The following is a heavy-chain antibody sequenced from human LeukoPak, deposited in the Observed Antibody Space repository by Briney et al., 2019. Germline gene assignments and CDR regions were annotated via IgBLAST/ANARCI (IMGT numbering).Heavy chain of an antibody. CDR2: IKQDGSEK. CDR3: AKYSGYSIYYYYMDV. V-gene: IGHV3-7*03. CDR1: GFTFSSYW. D-gene: IGHD5-18*01. Sequence: PGGSLRLSCAASGFTFSSYWMSWVRQAPGKGLEWVANIKQDGSEKYYVDSVKGRFTISRDNAKNSLYLQMNSLRAEDTAVYYCAKYSGYSIYYYYMDVWGKGTTVTISS. J-gene: IGHJ6*03.